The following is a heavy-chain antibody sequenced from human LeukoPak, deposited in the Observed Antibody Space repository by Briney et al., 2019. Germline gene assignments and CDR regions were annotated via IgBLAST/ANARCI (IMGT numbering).Heavy chain of an antibody. D-gene: IGHD3-22*01. Sequence: ASVKVSYKASGYTFTSYGISWVRQAPGQGLEWMGWIGAYNGNTNYAQKLQGRVTMTTDTSTSTAYMELRSLRSGDTAVYYCARGVVVNYNWFDPWGQGTLVTVSS. CDR1: GYTFTSYG. CDR2: IGAYNGNT. J-gene: IGHJ5*02. V-gene: IGHV1-18*01. CDR3: ARGVVVNYNWFDP.